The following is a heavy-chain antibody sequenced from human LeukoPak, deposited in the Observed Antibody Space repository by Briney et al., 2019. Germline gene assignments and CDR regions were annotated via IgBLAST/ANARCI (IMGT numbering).Heavy chain of an antibody. CDR1: GFTFSNYW. CDR2: IKQDGSEK. V-gene: IGHV3-7*03. J-gene: IGHJ4*02. D-gene: IGHD3-22*01. CDR3: ATPLDYYDSSGYHQGGD. Sequence: GGSLRLSCTASGFTFSNYWMTWVRQAPEKGLEWVANIKQDGSEKNYVNSVKGRFIVSRDNAKNSLSLQMNSLRAEDTAVYYCATPLDYYDSSGYHQGGDWGQGTLVTVSS.